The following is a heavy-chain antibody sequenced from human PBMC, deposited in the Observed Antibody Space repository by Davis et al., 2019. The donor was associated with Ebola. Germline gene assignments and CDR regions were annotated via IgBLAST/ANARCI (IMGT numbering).Heavy chain of an antibody. CDR2: MNPNSGNT. Sequence: ASVKVSCKASGYTFTSYAMHWVRQAPGQGLEWMGWMNPNSGNTGYAQKFQGRVTMTRNTSISTAYMELSSLRSEDTAVYYCAVDSSSSFYYYGMDVWGQGTTVTVSS. CDR1: GYTFTSYA. D-gene: IGHD6-6*01. CDR3: AVDSSSSFYYYGMDV. V-gene: IGHV1-8*02. J-gene: IGHJ6*02.